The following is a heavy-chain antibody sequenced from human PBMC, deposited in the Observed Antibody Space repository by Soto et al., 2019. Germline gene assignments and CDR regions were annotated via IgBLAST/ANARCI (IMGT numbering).Heavy chain of an antibody. D-gene: IGHD3-10*01. J-gene: IGHJ4*02. CDR3: AKKEITMVRGVIRVYYFDY. V-gene: IGHV3-30*18. CDR2: ISYDGSNK. Sequence: GGSLRLSCAASGFTFSSYGMHWVRQAPGKGLEWVAVISYDGSNKYYADSVKGRFTISRDNSKNTLYLQMNSLRAEDTAVYYCAKKEITMVRGVIRVYYFDYWGQGTLVTVSS. CDR1: GFTFSSYG.